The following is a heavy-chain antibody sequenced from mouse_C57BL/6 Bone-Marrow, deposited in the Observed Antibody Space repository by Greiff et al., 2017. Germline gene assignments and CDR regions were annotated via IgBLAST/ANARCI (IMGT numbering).Heavy chain of an antibody. V-gene: IGHV1-81*01. Sequence: QVKLLQSGAELSRPGASVKLSCQASGHTFTSSCISWVKQRTGQGLAWIGELYPRSGNTNYNEKFKGKATLTADKFSSTAYMGLRSLTSEDSAVYFCARALIAHDHEGEYFDNWGQ. CDR1: GHTFTSSC. D-gene: IGHD1-2*01. CDR3: ARALIAHDHEGEYFDN. CDR2: LYPRSGNT. J-gene: IGHJ2*01.